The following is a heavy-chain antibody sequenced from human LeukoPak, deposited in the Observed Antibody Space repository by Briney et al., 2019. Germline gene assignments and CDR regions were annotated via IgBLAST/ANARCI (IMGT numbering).Heavy chain of an antibody. V-gene: IGHV4-31*03. D-gene: IGHD2-2*01. CDR3: ARGSIVVVPAAYFDY. Sequence: KPSETLSLTCTVSGGSISSGGYYWSWIRQHPGKGLEWIGYIYYSGSTYYNPSLKSRVTISVDTSKNQFSLKLSSVTAADTAVYYCARGSIVVVPAAYFDYWGQGTLVTVSS. CDR1: GGSISSGGYY. CDR2: IYYSGST. J-gene: IGHJ4*02.